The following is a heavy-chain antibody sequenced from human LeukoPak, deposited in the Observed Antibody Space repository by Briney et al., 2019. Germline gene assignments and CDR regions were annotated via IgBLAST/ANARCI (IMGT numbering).Heavy chain of an antibody. CDR2: MNPNSGNT. Sequence: ASVKVSCKASGYTFTSYDINWVRQATGQGLEWMGWMNPNSGNTGYAQKFQGRVTITRNTSISTAYMELSSLRSEDTAVYYCARAGGITIFGVDQNWFDPWGQGTLVTVSS. D-gene: IGHD3-3*01. CDR3: ARAGGITIFGVDQNWFDP. V-gene: IGHV1-8*03. J-gene: IGHJ5*02. CDR1: GYTFTSYD.